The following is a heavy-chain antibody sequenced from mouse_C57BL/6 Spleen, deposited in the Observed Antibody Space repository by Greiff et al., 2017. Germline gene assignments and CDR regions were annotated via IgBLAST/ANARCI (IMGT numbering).Heavy chain of an antibody. CDR1: GFSLTSYG. V-gene: IGHV2-2*01. J-gene: IGHJ2*01. Sequence: QVQLKESGPGLVQPSQSLSITCTVSGFSLTSYGVHWVRPSPGTGLEWLGVIWSGGSTDCTAAFISRLSISKDNSKSQVFFKMNSLQADDTAIYYCASNGVDCLDYWGQGTTLTVSS. CDR3: ASNGVDCLDY. CDR2: IWSGGST.